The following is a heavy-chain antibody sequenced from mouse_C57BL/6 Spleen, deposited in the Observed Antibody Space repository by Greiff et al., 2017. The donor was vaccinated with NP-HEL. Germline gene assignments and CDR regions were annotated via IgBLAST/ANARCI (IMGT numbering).Heavy chain of an antibody. D-gene: IGHD1-1*01. CDR2: ISSGSSTI. V-gene: IGHV5-17*01. CDR1: GFTFSDYG. CDR3: ARRGTTVVAKGFAY. Sequence: EVKLMESEGGLVKPGGSLKLSCAASGFTFSDYGMHWVRQAPEKGLEWVAYISSGSSTIYYADTVKGRFTISRDNAKNTLFMQMTSLRSEDTAMYYCARRGTTVVAKGFAYWGQGTLVTVSA. J-gene: IGHJ3*01.